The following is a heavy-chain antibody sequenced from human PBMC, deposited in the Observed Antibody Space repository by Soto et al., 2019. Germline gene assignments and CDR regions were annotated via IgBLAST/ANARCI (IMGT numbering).Heavy chain of an antibody. V-gene: IGHV3-48*02. D-gene: IGHD2-21*02. CDR2: ISSSSSTI. CDR3: ARDSASAYCGGDCYFPHHRDY. J-gene: IGHJ4*02. CDR1: GFTFSSYS. Sequence: PGGSLRLSCAASGFTFSSYSMNWVRQAPGKGLEWVSYISSSSSTIYYADSVKGRFTISRDNAKNSLYLQMNSLRDEDTAVYYCARDSASAYCGGDCYFPHHRDYWGQGTLVTVSS.